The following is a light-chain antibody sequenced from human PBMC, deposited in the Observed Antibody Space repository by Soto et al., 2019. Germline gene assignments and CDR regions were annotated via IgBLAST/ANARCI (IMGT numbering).Light chain of an antibody. CDR1: SSDVGGYNY. J-gene: IGLJ2*01. CDR2: EVS. Sequence: QSALTQPPSASGSPGQSVTISCTGTSSDVGGYNYVSWYQQHPGKAPKLIIYEVSKRPSGVPDRFSGSKSGSTASLTVSGLQAEDEADYYCSSYAGSNNLGVFGGGTKLTVL. V-gene: IGLV2-8*01. CDR3: SSYAGSNNLGV.